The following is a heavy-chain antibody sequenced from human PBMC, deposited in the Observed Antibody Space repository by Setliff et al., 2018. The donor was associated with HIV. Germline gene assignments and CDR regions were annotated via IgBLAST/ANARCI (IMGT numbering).Heavy chain of an antibody. Sequence: ASLPVSCKASGYTFTDNYIHWGRQAPGQGLEWMGWIIPKSGGTNDAQRWQVRVTMTRDTSISTAYMELSRLRSDDTAVYYCAREVYYDSSPGGHDAFDIWGQGAMVTVSS. D-gene: IGHD3-22*01. CDR1: GYTFTDNY. CDR3: AREVYYDSSPGGHDAFDI. CDR2: IIPKSGGT. V-gene: IGHV1-2*02. J-gene: IGHJ3*02.